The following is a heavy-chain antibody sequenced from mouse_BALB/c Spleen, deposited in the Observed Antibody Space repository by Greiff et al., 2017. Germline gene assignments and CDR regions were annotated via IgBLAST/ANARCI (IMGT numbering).Heavy chain of an antibody. V-gene: IGHV3-5*02. CDR3: ARLYEYFDV. J-gene: IGHJ1*01. CDR1: GISITTGNYS. Sequence: VQLKESGPGLVKPSQTVSLTCTVTGISITTGNYSWSWIRQFPGNKLEWIGYIYYSGTITYNPSLTSRTTITSDTSKNQFFLEMNSLTAEDTATYYFARLYEYFDVWGAGTTVTVSS. D-gene: IGHD1-1*01. CDR2: IYYSGTI.